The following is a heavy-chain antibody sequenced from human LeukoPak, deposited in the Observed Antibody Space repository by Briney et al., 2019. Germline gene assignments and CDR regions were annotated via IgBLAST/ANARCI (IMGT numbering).Heavy chain of an antibody. J-gene: IGHJ4*02. CDR2: IYYSGST. V-gene: IGHV4-39*01. CDR1: GGSISSSSYY. CDR3: ARIGYSYGPYFDY. D-gene: IGHD5-18*01. Sequence: PSETLSLTCTVSGGSISSSSYYWGWIRQPPGKGLEWIGSIYYSGSTYYNPSLKSRVTISVDTSENQFSLKLSSVTAADTAVYYCARIGYSYGPYFDYWGQGTLVTVSS.